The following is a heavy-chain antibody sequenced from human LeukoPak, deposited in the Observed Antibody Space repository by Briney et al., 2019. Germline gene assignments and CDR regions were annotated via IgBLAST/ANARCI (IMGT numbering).Heavy chain of an antibody. J-gene: IGHJ6*03. CDR1: GFTFSSYG. CDR2: IRFDGSNK. CDR3: AKDAGYYYYMDV. D-gene: IGHD6-13*01. V-gene: IGHV3-30*02. Sequence: GGSLRLSCAASGFTFSSYGMHWVRQAPGKGLEWVTFIRFDGSNKNYADSVKGRLTISRDNSKNTLYLQMNSLRAEDTAVYHCAKDAGYYYYMDVWGKGTTVTVSS.